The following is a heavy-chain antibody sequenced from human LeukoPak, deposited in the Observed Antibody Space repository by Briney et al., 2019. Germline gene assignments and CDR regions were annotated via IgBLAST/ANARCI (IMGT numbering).Heavy chain of an antibody. CDR2: IIPIFGTA. CDR1: GGTFSSYA. J-gene: IGHJ4*02. D-gene: IGHD3-9*01. V-gene: IGHV1-69*13. Sequence: SVKVSCKAPGGTFSSYAISWVRQAPGQGLEWMGGIIPIFGTANYAQKFQGRVTITADESTSTAYMELSSLRSEDTAVYYCARGGHQRYFDWLSDYWGQGTLVTVSS. CDR3: ARGGHQRYFDWLSDY.